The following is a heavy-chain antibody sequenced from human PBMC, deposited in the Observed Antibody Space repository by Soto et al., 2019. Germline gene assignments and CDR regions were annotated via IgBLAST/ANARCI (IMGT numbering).Heavy chain of an antibody. CDR1: GGTFSSYA. V-gene: IGHV1-69*01. CDR3: ARDQRDGYKYGAFAY. Sequence: QVQLVQSGAEVKKPVSSGKVSCQASGGTFSSYAISWVRQAPRQGLEWMGGIIPIFGTANYAQKFQGRVTITADESTSTAYMELSSLRSEDTAVYYCARDQRDGYKYGAFAYWGQGTLVTVSS. CDR2: IIPIFGTA. D-gene: IGHD5-12*01. J-gene: IGHJ4*02.